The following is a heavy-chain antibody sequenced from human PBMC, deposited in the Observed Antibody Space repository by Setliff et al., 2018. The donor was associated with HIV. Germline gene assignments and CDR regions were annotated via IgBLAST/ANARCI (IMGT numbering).Heavy chain of an antibody. CDR2: IKPTGGST. D-gene: IGHD2-15*01. V-gene: IGHV1-46*01. CDR1: GYTFTSYY. J-gene: IGHJ3*02. CDR3: ARGGPSPALTLKLTDAFDI. Sequence: GASVKVSCKASGYTFTSYYMHWVRQAPGQGLEWMGIIKPTGGSTRYAQNFQGRVTMTRDTSTSTVYMELSSLRSEDTAVYYCARGGPSPALTLKLTDAFDIWGQGTMVTVSS.